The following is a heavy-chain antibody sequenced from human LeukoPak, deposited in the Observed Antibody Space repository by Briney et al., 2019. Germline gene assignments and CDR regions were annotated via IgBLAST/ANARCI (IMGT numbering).Heavy chain of an antibody. CDR3: AKEHCSSTSCFFGY. Sequence: PGRSLRLSCAASGFTFDDYAMHWVRHAPGKGLEWVSSISWNSGSIGYADSVKGRFTISRDNAKNSLYLQMNSLRAEDTALYYCAKEHCSSTSCFFGYWGQGTLVTVPS. V-gene: IGHV3-9*01. CDR2: ISWNSGSI. D-gene: IGHD2-2*01. J-gene: IGHJ4*02. CDR1: GFTFDDYA.